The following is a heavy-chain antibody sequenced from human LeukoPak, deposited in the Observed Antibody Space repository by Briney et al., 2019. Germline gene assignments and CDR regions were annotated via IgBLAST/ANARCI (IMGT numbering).Heavy chain of an antibody. V-gene: IGHV3-21*01. CDR2: ISSSSYI. CDR3: ASLDYYGSGSDP. D-gene: IGHD3-10*01. CDR1: GFTFSSYS. J-gene: IGHJ5*02. Sequence: PGGSLRLSCAASGFTFSSYSMNWVRQAPGKGLEWVSSISSSSYIYYADSVKGRFTISRDNAKNSLYLQMNSLRAEDTAVYYCASLDYYGSGSDPWGQGTLVTVSS.